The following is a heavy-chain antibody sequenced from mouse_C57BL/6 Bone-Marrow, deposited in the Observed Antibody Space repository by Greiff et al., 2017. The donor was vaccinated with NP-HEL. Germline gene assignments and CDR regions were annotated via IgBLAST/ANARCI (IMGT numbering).Heavy chain of an antibody. Sequence: EVQRVESGPGMVKPSQSLSLTCTVTGYSITSGYDWHWIRHFPGNKLEWMGYISYSGSTNYNPSLKSRISITHDTSKNHFFLKLNSVTTEDTATYYCARDSYYYGSRRAWFAYWGQGTLVTVSA. CDR3: ARDSYYYGSRRAWFAY. D-gene: IGHD1-1*01. CDR2: ISYSGST. V-gene: IGHV3-1*01. CDR1: GYSITSGYD. J-gene: IGHJ3*01.